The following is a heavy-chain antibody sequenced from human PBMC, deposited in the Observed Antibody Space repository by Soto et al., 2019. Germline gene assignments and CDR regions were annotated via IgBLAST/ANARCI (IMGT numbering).Heavy chain of an antibody. J-gene: IGHJ6*02. CDR1: GFSLSTSGVG. CDR3: AYLPCSGGSCYWFSYSGMDV. CDR2: IYWDDDK. Sequence: QITLKESGPTLVKPTQTLTLTCTFSGFSLSTSGVGVAWIRQPPGKALEWLALIYWDDDKRYRPSLETRLTITKDTSKSQVVLTMTNMDSVDTATYYCAYLPCSGGSCYWFSYSGMDVWGQGPRVTVSS. D-gene: IGHD2-15*01. V-gene: IGHV2-5*02.